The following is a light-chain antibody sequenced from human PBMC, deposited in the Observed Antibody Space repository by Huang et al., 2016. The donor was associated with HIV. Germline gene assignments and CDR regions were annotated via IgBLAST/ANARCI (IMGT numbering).Light chain of an antibody. Sequence: DIVMTQSPDSLAVSLGERATINCSSSQSVLSSSNDKNYLTWYQQKPGQPPKLLIYWASTRESGVPERFSGSGSGTHFTLTIASLQAEDVAFYYCQQYYSVPRTFGQGTKVEIK. CDR1: QSVLSSSNDKNY. CDR2: WAS. V-gene: IGKV4-1*01. J-gene: IGKJ1*01. CDR3: QQYYSVPRT.